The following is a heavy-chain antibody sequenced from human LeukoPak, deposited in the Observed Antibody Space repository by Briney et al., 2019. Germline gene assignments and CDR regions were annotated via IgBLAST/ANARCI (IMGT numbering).Heavy chain of an antibody. V-gene: IGHV3-30-3*01. CDR2: ISYDGSNK. CDR1: GFTFSSYA. Sequence: GGSLRLSCAASGFTFSSYAMHWVRQAPGKGLEWVAVISYDGSNKYYADSVKGRFTISRDNSKNTLSLQMNRLRVEDTAVYYCANGGYYSGSGSTFDYWGQGTLVTVSS. D-gene: IGHD3-10*01. CDR3: ANGGYYSGSGSTFDY. J-gene: IGHJ4*02.